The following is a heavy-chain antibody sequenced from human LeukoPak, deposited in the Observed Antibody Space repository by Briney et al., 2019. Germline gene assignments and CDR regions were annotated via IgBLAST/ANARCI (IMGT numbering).Heavy chain of an antibody. D-gene: IGHD2-15*01. CDR1: GASIRMGDYY. J-gene: IGHJ3*02. CDR2: IYDSGST. Sequence: SETLSLTCTVSGASIRMGDYYWSWIRQPPGNGREWIGYIYDSGSTYYNPSLKSRITISVDTSENRFSLKLSSVTATDTAVYYCARDCSGGSCYGAFDIWGQGTMVTVSS. V-gene: IGHV4-30-4*01. CDR3: ARDCSGGSCYGAFDI.